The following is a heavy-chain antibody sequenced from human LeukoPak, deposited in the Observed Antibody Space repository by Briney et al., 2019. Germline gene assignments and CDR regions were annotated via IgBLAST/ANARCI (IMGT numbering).Heavy chain of an antibody. CDR2: IRYDASNK. Sequence: PGGSLRLSCAVSGFTFSNYGMHWVRQAPGKGLEWAAFIRYDASNKYYADSVKGRFTISRDNSKNTLYLQMSSLRAEDTAVYYCAKDQIPIVVVVAGGSLSLDYWGQGTLVTVSS. J-gene: IGHJ4*02. D-gene: IGHD2-15*01. CDR1: GFTFSNYG. CDR3: AKDQIPIVVVVAGGSLSLDY. V-gene: IGHV3-30*02.